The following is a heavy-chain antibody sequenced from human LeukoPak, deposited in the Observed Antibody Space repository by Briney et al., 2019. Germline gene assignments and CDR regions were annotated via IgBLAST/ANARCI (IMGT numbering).Heavy chain of an antibody. J-gene: IGHJ4*02. CDR3: ARGRKRDYFDY. V-gene: IGHV4-34*01. CDR1: GGSFSGYY. CDR2: INHSGST. Sequence: SETLSLTCAVYGGSFSGYYWSWIRQPPGKGLEWIGEINHSGSTNYNPSLKSRVTISVDTSKNQFSLKLSSVTAADTAVYYCARGRKRDYFDYWGQGTLVTVSS.